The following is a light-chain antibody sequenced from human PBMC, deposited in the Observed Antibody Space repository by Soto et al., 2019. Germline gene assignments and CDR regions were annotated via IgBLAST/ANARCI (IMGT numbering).Light chain of an antibody. CDR1: QSLSSY. J-gene: IGKJ5*01. CDR2: TAS. CDR3: QQYGSSVSIT. V-gene: IGKV3-20*01. Sequence: EIVFTQSPATLSFSPGEIATLSCRASQSLSSYLAWYQQKPGQAPRLLMYTASSRATGIPDRFSGSGSGRDFNLIISRLEPEDFAVYYCQQYGSSVSITFGQGTRLEIK.